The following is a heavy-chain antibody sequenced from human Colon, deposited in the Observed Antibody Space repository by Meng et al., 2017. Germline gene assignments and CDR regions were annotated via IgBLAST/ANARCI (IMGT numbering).Heavy chain of an antibody. D-gene: IGHD6-13*01. J-gene: IGHJ4*02. V-gene: IGHV3-30*04. CDR2: ISYDGSNK. Sequence: GESLKISCAASGFTFSSYAMHWVRQAPGKGLEWVAVISYDGSNKYYADSVKGRFTISRDNSKNTLYLQMNSLRAEDTAVYYCASERTPLAAAGTELDYWGQGTLVTVPQ. CDR1: GFTFSSYA. CDR3: ASERTPLAAAGTELDY.